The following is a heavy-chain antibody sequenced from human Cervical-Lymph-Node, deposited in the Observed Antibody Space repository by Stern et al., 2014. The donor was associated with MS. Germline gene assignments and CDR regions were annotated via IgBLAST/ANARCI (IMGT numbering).Heavy chain of an antibody. D-gene: IGHD6-13*01. J-gene: IGHJ4*02. CDR3: ARDQGGVAAH. V-gene: IGHV1-69*01. CDR2: ITPLFGTA. CDR1: GRTFSSLS. Sequence: VQLVESGPELKKPGSSVKVSCKTSGRTFSSLSVSWVRRAPGHGLEWLGGITPLFGTANYVQKFQDRLTILADESTETVYMTLSGLRSDDTAIYYCARDQGGVAAHWGQGTLVTVSS.